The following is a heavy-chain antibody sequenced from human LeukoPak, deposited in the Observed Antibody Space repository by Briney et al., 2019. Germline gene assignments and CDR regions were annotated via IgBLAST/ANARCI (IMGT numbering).Heavy chain of an antibody. J-gene: IGHJ4*02. D-gene: IGHD3-10*01. Sequence: RSETLSLTCAVYGGSFSGYYWSWIRQPPGKGLEWIGEINHSGSTNYNPSLKSRVTISVDTSKNQFSPKLSSVTAADTAVYYCARGQYYYGSGSYVYWGQGTLVTVSS. CDR3: ARGQYYYGSGSYVY. V-gene: IGHV4-34*01. CDR1: GGSFSGYY. CDR2: INHSGST.